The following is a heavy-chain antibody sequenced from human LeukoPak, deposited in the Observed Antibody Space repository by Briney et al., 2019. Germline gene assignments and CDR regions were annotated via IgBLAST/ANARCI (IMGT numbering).Heavy chain of an antibody. Sequence: GASLQISCQGAGSIFTSYWIGWVRQMPGKGLEWMGIIYPGDSDTRYSPSFQGQVTISTDKSLSTAYLQWSSLKASDTAMYYCARHCSSGAHYGMDVWGQGTTVTVSS. J-gene: IGHJ6*02. V-gene: IGHV5-51*01. CDR1: GSIFTSYW. CDR3: ARHCSSGAHYGMDV. D-gene: IGHD6-13*01. CDR2: IYPGDSDT.